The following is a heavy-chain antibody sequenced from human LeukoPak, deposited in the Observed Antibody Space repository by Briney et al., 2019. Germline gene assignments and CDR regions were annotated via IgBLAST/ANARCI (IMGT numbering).Heavy chain of an antibody. J-gene: IGHJ4*02. Sequence: SETLSLTCTVSGGSIGTAGFYWSWIRQHPGKGLEWIGYIYYTEYTYYNPSLKSRITISLDTSKNQFSLKLSSVTAAGTAVYYCARVSEGYDSSVYSYGFNYWGQGTLVTVSS. CDR3: ARVSEGYDSSVYSYGFNY. CDR2: IYYTEYT. D-gene: IGHD3-22*01. V-gene: IGHV4-31*03. CDR1: GGSIGTAGFY.